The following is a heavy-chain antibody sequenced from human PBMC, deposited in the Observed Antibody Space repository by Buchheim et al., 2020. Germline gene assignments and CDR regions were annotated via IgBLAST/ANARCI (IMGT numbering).Heavy chain of an antibody. Sequence: QVQLVESGGGVVQPGRSLRLSCAASGFTFSSYAMHWVRQAPGKGLEWVAVISYDGSNKYYADSVKGRFTISRDNSQNTLYLQMNSLRAEDTAVYYCARDDSVDTAMARGGFDYWGQGTL. D-gene: IGHD5-18*01. J-gene: IGHJ4*02. CDR3: ARDDSVDTAMARGGFDY. CDR2: ISYDGSNK. CDR1: GFTFSSYA. V-gene: IGHV3-30-3*01.